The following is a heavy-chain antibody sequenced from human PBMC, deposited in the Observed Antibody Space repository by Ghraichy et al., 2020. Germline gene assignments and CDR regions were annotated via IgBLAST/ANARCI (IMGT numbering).Heavy chain of an antibody. V-gene: IGHV4-34*01. CDR3: ARGGDRIAARSGMDV. D-gene: IGHD6-6*01. CDR2: INHSGST. J-gene: IGHJ6*02. CDR1: GGSFSGYY. Sequence: SETLSLTCAVYGGSFSGYYWSWIRQPPGKGLEWIGEINHSGSTNYNPSLKSRVTISVDTSKNQFSLKLSSVTAADTAVYYCARGGDRIAARSGMDVWGQGTTVTVSS.